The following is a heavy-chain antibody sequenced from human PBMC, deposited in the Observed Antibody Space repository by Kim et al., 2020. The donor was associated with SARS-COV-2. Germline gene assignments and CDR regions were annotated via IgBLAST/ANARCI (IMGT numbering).Heavy chain of an antibody. CDR2: ISGSGGST. Sequence: GGSLRLSCAASGFTFSSYAMSWVRQAPGKGLEWVSAISGSGGSTYYADSVKGRFTISRDNSKNTLYLQMHSLRAEETAVYYCAKDVSLITFFGVVTRGGMEVGGRDTTVTVSS. V-gene: IGHV3-23*01. CDR1: GFTFSSYA. D-gene: IGHD3-3*01. CDR3: AKDVSLITFFGVVTRGGMEV. J-gene: IGHJ6*01.